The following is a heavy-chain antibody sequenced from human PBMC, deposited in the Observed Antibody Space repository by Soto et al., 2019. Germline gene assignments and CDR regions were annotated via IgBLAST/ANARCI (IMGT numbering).Heavy chain of an antibody. Sequence: QVQLQESGPGLVKPSETLSLTCAVSGYSITSSSFWGWIRQPPGKGLEWIGSIYLGGTTYYDPSLKSRVTISVDTSRNEFSLRLTSVTAAGTAVYYCARPRPNFGAVDSWGQGTLVTVST. CDR2: IYLGGTT. J-gene: IGHJ4*02. V-gene: IGHV4-38-2*01. CDR3: ARPRPNFGAVDS. D-gene: IGHD3-10*01. CDR1: GYSITSSSF.